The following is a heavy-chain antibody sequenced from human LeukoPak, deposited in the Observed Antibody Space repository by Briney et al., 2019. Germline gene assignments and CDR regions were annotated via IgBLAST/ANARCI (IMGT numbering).Heavy chain of an antibody. J-gene: IGHJ4*02. Sequence: GGSLRLSCVASGFTFSDYGMHWVRQTPGKGLEWLTFIQYNGINKFVAASVKGRFTVSRDNSRNTLFLQMNSLRAEDTAVYYCAKVLSSFFDYWGQGALVTVSS. CDR1: GFTFSDYG. CDR2: IQYNGINK. D-gene: IGHD6-6*01. CDR3: AKVLSSFFDY. V-gene: IGHV3-30*02.